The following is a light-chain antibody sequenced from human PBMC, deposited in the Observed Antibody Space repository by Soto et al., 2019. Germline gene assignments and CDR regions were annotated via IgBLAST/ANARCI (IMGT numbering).Light chain of an antibody. CDR3: HHYNSCPWT. CDR2: AAS. V-gene: IGKV1-39*01. Sequence: DLKMSQAPSSLPAYEGARVTITCRARQSISSYLNWYQQKPGKAPKLLIFAASSLQSGVPSRFSGSGSGTEFTLTVSSLQPDDFAAYHCHHYNSCPWTFGQGTMVDIK. CDR1: QSISSY. J-gene: IGKJ1*01.